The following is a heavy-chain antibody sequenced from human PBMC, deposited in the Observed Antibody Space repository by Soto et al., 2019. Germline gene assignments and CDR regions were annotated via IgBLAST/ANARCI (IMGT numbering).Heavy chain of an antibody. D-gene: IGHD4-17*01. CDR3: AKDYGDYVSGFDY. CDR1: GFTFSSYA. Sequence: GGSPRLSCAASGFTFSSYAMSWVRQDPGKGLEWVSAISGSGGSTYYADSVKGRFTISRDNSKNTLYLQMNSLRAEDTAVYYCAKDYGDYVSGFDYWGQGTLVTVSS. CDR2: ISGSGGST. V-gene: IGHV3-23*01. J-gene: IGHJ4*02.